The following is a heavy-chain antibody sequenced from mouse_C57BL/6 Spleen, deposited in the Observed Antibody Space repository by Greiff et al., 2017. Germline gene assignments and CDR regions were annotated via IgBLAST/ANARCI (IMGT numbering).Heavy chain of an antibody. D-gene: IGHD1-2*01. CDR1: GYSITSCYY. Sequence: VQLKESGPGLVKPSQSLSLTCPVSGYSITSCYYWNWIRQFPGNKLEWMGYISYDGSNTYNQSLKNRIPITFDTSKNQFFLKLKSVTSADTATYYCARGRCGSGFAYWGQGTLVTVSA. V-gene: IGHV3-6*01. CDR2: ISYDGSN. CDR3: ARGRCGSGFAY. J-gene: IGHJ3*01.